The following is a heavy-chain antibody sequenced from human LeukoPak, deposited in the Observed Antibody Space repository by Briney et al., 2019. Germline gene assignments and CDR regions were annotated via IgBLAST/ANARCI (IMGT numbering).Heavy chain of an antibody. CDR1: GGSFSGYY. V-gene: IGHV4-34*01. CDR3: AGTLGIAAAGSSTDY. CDR2: INHSGST. D-gene: IGHD6-13*01. J-gene: IGHJ4*02. Sequence: SETLSLTCAVYGGSFSGYYWSWIRQPPGKGLEWIGEINHSGSTNYNPSLKSRVTISVDTSKNQFSLKLSSVTAADTAVYYCAGTLGIAAAGSSTDYWSQGTLVTVSS.